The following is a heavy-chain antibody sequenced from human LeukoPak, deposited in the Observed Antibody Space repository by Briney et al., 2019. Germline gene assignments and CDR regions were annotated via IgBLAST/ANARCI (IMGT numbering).Heavy chain of an antibody. CDR3: ARAGTYYDFWSGLSPGFDI. Sequence: PSETLSLTCTVSGGSISSSSYYWGWIRQPPGKGLEWIGSIYYSGSTYYNPSLKSRVTISVDTSKNQFSLKLSSVTAADTAVYYCARAGTYYDFWSGLSPGFDIWGQGTMVTVSS. CDR1: GGSISSSSYY. J-gene: IGHJ3*02. CDR2: IYYSGST. V-gene: IGHV4-39*01. D-gene: IGHD3-3*01.